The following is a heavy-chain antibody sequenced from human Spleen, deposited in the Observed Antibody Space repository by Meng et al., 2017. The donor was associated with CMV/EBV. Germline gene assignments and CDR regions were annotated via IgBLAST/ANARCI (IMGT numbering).Heavy chain of an antibody. CDR3: ARALSSSGWYNQRFDP. V-gene: IGHV1-2*04. D-gene: IGHD6-19*01. J-gene: IGHJ5*02. CDR2: INPNSGGT. Sequence: SGDTFTGYYRHWVRQAPGQGLEWMGGINPNSGGTNYAQKFQGWVTMTRDTSISTAYMELSRLRSDDTAVYYCARALSSSGWYNQRFDPWGQGTLVTVSS. CDR1: GDTFTGYY.